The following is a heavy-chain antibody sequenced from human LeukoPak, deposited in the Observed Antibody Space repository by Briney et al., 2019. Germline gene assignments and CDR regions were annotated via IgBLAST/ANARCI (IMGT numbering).Heavy chain of an antibody. CDR3: AKVAYDFLSGLDY. CDR2: ISYDGSNK. D-gene: IGHD3-3*01. J-gene: IGHJ4*02. V-gene: IGHV3-30*18. CDR1: GFTFSSYG. Sequence: GGSLRLSCAASGFTFSSYGMHWVRQAPGKGLEWVAVISYDGSNKYYADSVKGRFTISRDNSKNTLYLQMNSLRAEDTAVYYCAKVAYDFLSGLDYWGQGTLVTVSS.